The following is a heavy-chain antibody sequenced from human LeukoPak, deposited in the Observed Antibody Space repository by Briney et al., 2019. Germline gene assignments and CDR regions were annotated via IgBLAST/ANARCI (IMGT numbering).Heavy chain of an antibody. CDR1: GFTFSNYA. V-gene: IGHV3-23*01. Sequence: PGGSLRLSCAASGFTFSNYAMSWVRQAPGKWLEWVSTISGSGGSTYYADSVKGRFTISRDNSKNTLYLQMNSLRAEDTAVYYCAKGSPYYYDSSGYYFYFDYWGQGTLVTVSS. CDR3: AKGSPYYYDSSGYYFYFDY. CDR2: ISGSGGST. J-gene: IGHJ4*02. D-gene: IGHD3-22*01.